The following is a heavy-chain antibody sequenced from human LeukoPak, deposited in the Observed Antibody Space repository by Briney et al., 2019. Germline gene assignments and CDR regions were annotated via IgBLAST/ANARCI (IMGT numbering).Heavy chain of an antibody. CDR2: IGSSSSTI. CDR3: ARDQGFHGMDV. V-gene: IGHV3-48*04. Sequence: PGGSLRLSCAASGFTFSSYSMNWVRQAPGKGLEWVSYIGSSSSTIYYADSVKGRFTISRDNAKNSLYLQMDSLRAEDTTVYYCARDQGFHGMDVWGQGTTVTVSS. D-gene: IGHD3-10*01. J-gene: IGHJ6*02. CDR1: GFTFSSYS.